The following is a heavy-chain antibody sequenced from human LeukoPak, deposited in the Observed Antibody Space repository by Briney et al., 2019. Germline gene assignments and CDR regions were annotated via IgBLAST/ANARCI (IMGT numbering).Heavy chain of an antibody. CDR1: GGSNSSSSYY. CDR3: ARLRWELLGGMGFYGMDV. J-gene: IGHJ6*02. D-gene: IGHD1-26*01. Sequence: PSETLSLTCTVSGGSNSSSSYYWGWIRQPPGKGLEWIGSIYYSGSTYYNPSLKSRVTISVDTSKNQFSLQLSSVTAADTAVYYCARLRWELLGGMGFYGMDVWGQGTTVTVSS. V-gene: IGHV4-39*01. CDR2: IYYSGST.